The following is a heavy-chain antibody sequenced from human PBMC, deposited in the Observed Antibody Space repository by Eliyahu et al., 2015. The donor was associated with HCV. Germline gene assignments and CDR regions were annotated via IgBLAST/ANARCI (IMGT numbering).Heavy chain of an antibody. CDR3: AHRGTTRTGFDY. D-gene: IGHD1-1*01. Sequence: QITLKESGPTLVKSTQTLTLTCTFSGFSLSTSGVGVGWIRQPPGKALEWLALIYWDDDKRYSPSLKSRLTITKDTSKNQVVLTMTNMDPVDTATYYCAHRGTTRTGFDYWGQGTLVTVSS. CDR2: IYWDDDK. J-gene: IGHJ4*02. V-gene: IGHV2-5*02. CDR1: GFSLSTSGVG.